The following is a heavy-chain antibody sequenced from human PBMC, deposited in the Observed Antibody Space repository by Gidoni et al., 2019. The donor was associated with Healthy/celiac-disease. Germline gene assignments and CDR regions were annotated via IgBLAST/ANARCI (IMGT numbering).Heavy chain of an antibody. CDR1: GYTFTGYY. CDR3: ARSVGSSSGDDAFDI. V-gene: IGHV1-2*02. D-gene: IGHD6-6*01. CDR2: INPNSGGT. J-gene: IGHJ3*02. Sequence: QVQLVQSGAEVKKPGASVKVSCKASGYTFTGYYMHWVRQAPGQGLAWMGWINPNSGGTNYAQKFQGRVTMTRDTSISTAYMELSRLRSDDTAVYYCARSVGSSSGDDAFDIWGQGTMVTVSS.